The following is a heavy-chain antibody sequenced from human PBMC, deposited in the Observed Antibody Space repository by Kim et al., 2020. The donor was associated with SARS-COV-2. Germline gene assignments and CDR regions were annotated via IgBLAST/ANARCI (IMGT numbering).Heavy chain of an antibody. Sequence: GGSLRLSCAASGFTFSSYAMSWVRQAPGKGLEWVSAISGSGGSTYYADSVKGRFTISRDNSKNPLYLQMNSLRAEDTAVYYCAKITNDFWSGYSDYWGQGTLVTVSS. CDR2: ISGSGGST. CDR3: AKITNDFWSGYSDY. V-gene: IGHV3-23*01. J-gene: IGHJ4*02. CDR1: GFTFSSYA. D-gene: IGHD3-3*01.